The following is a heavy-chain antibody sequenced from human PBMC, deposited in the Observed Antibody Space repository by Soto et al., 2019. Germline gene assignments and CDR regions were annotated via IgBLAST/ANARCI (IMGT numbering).Heavy chain of an antibody. Sequence: VQLQQSGPGLVKPSQTLSLTCAISGDSVSSNSATWNWIRQSPSRGLEWLGRTYYRSKWHNEYPLSFKSLMTINPPTSKNHFSLQLNSVTPEDTAVYYSPRLLGNSCLHYWGQGTLVTVSS. D-gene: IGHD6-13*01. CDR3: PRLLGNSCLHY. CDR1: GDSVSSNSAT. J-gene: IGHJ4*02. V-gene: IGHV6-1*01. CDR2: TYYRSKWHN.